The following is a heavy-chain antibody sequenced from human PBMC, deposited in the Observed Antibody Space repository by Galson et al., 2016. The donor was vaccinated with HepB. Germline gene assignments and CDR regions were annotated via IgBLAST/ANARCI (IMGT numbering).Heavy chain of an antibody. CDR1: GGSVRSASYY. CDR2: VYNRGNI. D-gene: IGHD4-17*01. CDR3: ARDTADFGDPGYYFDS. J-gene: IGHJ4*02. V-gene: IGHV4-61*01. Sequence: SETLSLTCTVSGGSVRSASYYWSWIRQPPGKGLEWIGYVYNRGNINYNPSPKSRVTISVDTSKNQFSLKVTSVTAADTAVYYCARDTADFGDPGYYFDSWGQGTLVTVSS.